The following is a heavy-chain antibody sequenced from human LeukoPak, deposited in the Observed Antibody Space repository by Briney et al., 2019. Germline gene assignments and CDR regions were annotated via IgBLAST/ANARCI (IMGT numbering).Heavy chain of an antibody. V-gene: IGHV3-21*01. CDR3: VKDAGTA. CDR1: GFTFRSYS. Sequence: GGSLRLSCAASGFTFRSYSMNWVRQAPGKGLEWVSAIDPSSTYIYYADSVKGRFTISRDNAENSLYLQMDSLRAEDTALYYCVKDAGTAWGQGTLVTVSS. D-gene: IGHD2-8*02. J-gene: IGHJ5*02. CDR2: IDPSSTYI.